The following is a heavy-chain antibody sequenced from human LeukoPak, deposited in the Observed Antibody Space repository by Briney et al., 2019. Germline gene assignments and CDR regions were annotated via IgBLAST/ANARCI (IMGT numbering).Heavy chain of an antibody. Sequence: ASVKVSCKASGYTFTSYDINWVRQATGQGLEWMGWMNPNSGNTGYAQKFQGRVTMTRNTSISTAYMELSSLRSEDTAVYYCARGRYDFWSGYYTLDWFDPWGQGTLVTVSS. CDR2: MNPNSGNT. V-gene: IGHV1-8*01. J-gene: IGHJ5*02. CDR1: GYTFTSYD. D-gene: IGHD3-3*01. CDR3: ARGRYDFWSGYYTLDWFDP.